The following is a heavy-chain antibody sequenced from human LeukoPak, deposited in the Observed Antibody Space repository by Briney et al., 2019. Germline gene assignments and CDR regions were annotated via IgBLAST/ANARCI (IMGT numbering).Heavy chain of an antibody. V-gene: IGHV1-18*01. J-gene: IGHJ6*03. CDR1: GYTFTSYG. D-gene: IGHD2-15*01. CDR2: ISAYNGNT. Sequence: ASVKVSCKASGYTFTSYGISWVRQAPGQGLEWMGWISAYNGNTNYAQKLQGRVTMTTDTSTSTAYMELRSLRSDDTAVYYCARIRLPRNYYYYYMDVWGKGTTVTVSS. CDR3: ARIRLPRNYYYYYMDV.